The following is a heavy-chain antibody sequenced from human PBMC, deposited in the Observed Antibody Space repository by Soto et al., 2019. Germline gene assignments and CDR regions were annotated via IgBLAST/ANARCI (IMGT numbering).Heavy chain of an antibody. CDR2: ISYDGSNK. V-gene: IGHV3-30-3*01. D-gene: IGHD3-3*01. Sequence: GGSLRLSCAASGFTFSSYAMHWVRQAPGKGLEWVAVISYDGSNKYYADSVKGRFTISRDNSKNTLYLQMNSLRAEDTAVYYCARVGADFWIVYSGFSEERFDDWGQRAL. J-gene: IGHJ4*02. CDR3: ARVGADFWIVYSGFSEERFDD. CDR1: GFTFSSYA.